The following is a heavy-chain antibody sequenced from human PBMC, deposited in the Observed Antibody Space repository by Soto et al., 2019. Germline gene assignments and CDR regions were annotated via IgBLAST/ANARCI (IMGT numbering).Heavy chain of an antibody. Sequence: EVQLVESGGGLVQPGRSLRLSCAASGLTFDDYPMHWVRQAPGKGLEWVSGISWNSENIGYADSVKGRFTISRDNAKKSLYLQMSGLRAEDTALYFCVKDRLTAIFGLVYDGVNVWGRGTMVSVSS. CDR3: VKDRLTAIFGLVYDGVNV. J-gene: IGHJ3*01. V-gene: IGHV3-9*01. D-gene: IGHD3-3*01. CDR1: GLTFDDYP. CDR2: ISWNSENI.